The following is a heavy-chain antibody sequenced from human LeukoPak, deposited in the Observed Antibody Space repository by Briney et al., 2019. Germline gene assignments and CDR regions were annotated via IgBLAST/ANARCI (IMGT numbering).Heavy chain of an antibody. J-gene: IGHJ4*02. CDR3: ARLDSGGYYVGSY. D-gene: IGHD3-22*01. CDR2: IYPGNSDT. Sequence: GESLKISCKASGYSFTTYWIGWVRQMPGKGLEWMGIIYPGNSDTRYSPSFQGQVTISADKSITTAYVQWSSLKASDTAIYYSARLDSGGYYVGSYWGQGTLVTASS. CDR1: GYSFTTYW. V-gene: IGHV5-51*01.